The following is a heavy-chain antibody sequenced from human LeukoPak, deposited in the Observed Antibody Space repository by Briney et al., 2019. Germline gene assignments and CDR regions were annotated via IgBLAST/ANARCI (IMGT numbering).Heavy chain of an antibody. J-gene: IGHJ6*02. Sequence: SETLSLTCTVSGGSISSGGYYWSWIRQHPGKGLEWIGYIYYSESTYYNPSLKSRVTISVDTSKNQFSLKLSSVTAADTAVYYCARGGYDILTGTIGHYYGMDVWGQGTTVTVSS. CDR1: GGSISSGGYY. CDR2: IYYSEST. D-gene: IGHD3-9*01. CDR3: ARGGYDILTGTIGHYYGMDV. V-gene: IGHV4-31*03.